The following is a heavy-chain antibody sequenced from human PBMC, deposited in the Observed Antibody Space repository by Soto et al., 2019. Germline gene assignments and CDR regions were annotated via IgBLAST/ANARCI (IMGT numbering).Heavy chain of an antibody. CDR2: ISSNGGST. CDR1: GFTFSSYA. V-gene: IGHV3-64D*06. J-gene: IGHJ3*02. Sequence: EVQLVESGGGLVQPGGSLRLSCSASGFTFSSYAMHWVRQAPGKGLEYVSAISSNGGSTYYADSVKGRFTISRDNSKNTLYLQMSSLRAEDTAVYYCVKDTSGFVAYDFWSGYIGGAFDIWGQGTMVTVSS. D-gene: IGHD3-3*01. CDR3: VKDTSGFVAYDFWSGYIGGAFDI.